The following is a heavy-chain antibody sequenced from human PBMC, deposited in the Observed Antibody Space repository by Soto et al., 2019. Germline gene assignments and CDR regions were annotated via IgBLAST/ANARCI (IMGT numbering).Heavy chain of an antibody. CDR1: GFTFSSYA. J-gene: IGHJ5*02. Sequence: HPGGSLRLSCAASGFTFSSYAMHWVRQAPGKGLEWVAVISYDGSNKYYADSVKGRFTISRDNSKNTLYLQMNSLRAEDTAVYYCARDSLTSLRIVLTPYNWFDPWGQGTLVTVSS. CDR2: ISYDGSNK. V-gene: IGHV3-30-3*01. D-gene: IGHD2-8*01. CDR3: ARDSLTSLRIVLTPYNWFDP.